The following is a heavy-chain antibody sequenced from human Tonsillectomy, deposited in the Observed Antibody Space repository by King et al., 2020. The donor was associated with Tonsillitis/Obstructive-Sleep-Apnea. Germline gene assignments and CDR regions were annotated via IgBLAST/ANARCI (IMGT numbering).Heavy chain of an antibody. CDR1: GFTLSTYA. Sequence: VQLVESGGGVVQPGRSLRLSCAASGFTLSTYAIHWVRQAPGKGLEWVAVISYDGSSKCYADSVKGRFTISRDNSKNTLYLQMNSLRAEDTAVYYCVRDFSSDPTYDPRSYYYCMGVWGKGTTVTVSS. D-gene: IGHD3-3*01. J-gene: IGHJ6*03. CDR2: ISYDGSSK. V-gene: IGHV3-30*04. CDR3: VRDFSSDPTYDPRSYYYCMGV.